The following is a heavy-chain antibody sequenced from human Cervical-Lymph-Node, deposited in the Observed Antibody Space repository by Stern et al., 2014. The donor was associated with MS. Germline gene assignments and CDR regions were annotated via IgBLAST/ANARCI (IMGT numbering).Heavy chain of an antibody. CDR2: IYPGDSDT. V-gene: IGHV5-51*01. D-gene: IGHD2-8*02. CDR1: GYTFSNSW. Sequence: VQLVQSGAEVKKPGESLKISCKGSGYTFSNSWIGWVRQMPGRGLEWMGIIYPGDSDTRYSPSFQGQITISADKSISTASLQWNSLKASDTAIFYCARGSAGAGAFFDYWGQGTLVTVSS. CDR3: ARGSAGAGAFFDY. J-gene: IGHJ4*02.